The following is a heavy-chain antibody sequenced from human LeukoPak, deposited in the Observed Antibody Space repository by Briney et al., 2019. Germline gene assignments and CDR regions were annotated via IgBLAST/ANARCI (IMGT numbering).Heavy chain of an antibody. J-gene: IGHJ4*02. V-gene: IGHV3-23*01. D-gene: IGHD6-13*01. CDR3: AKELVGGTSIAAAERNY. Sequence: PGGSLRLSCAASEFTFSNYGMSWVRQAPGKGKGLEWVSGISGGGGSTYYADSVKGRFTISRDNSKNTLYLQMNSLRAEDTAVYYRAKELVGGTSIAAAERNYWGQGTLVTVSS. CDR1: EFTFSNYG. CDR2: ISGGGGST.